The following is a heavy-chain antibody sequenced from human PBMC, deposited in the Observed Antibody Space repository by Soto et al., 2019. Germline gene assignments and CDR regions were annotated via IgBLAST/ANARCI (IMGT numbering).Heavy chain of an antibody. CDR1: GFTFSSYG. V-gene: IGHV3-33*01. D-gene: IGHD2-8*01. Sequence: QVQLVESGGGVVQPGRSLRLSCAASGFTFSSYGMHWVRPAPGKGLERVADMWYYGSNIYYAASVQGRFTISTANSTNTLFLKMNSLSAEDTTVYYCARAPDYCTNGVCYPNYYYFYYMDVWGKGTTVTVAS. J-gene: IGHJ6*03. CDR3: ARAPDYCTNGVCYPNYYYFYYMDV. CDR2: MWYYGSNI.